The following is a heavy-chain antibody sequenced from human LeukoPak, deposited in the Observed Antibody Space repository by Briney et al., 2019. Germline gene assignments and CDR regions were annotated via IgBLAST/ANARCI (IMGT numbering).Heavy chain of an antibody. CDR2: IYYSGST. Sequence: PSETLSLTCTVSGGSISSYYWSWIRQPPGKGLEWIGYIYYSGSTNYNPSLKCRVTISVDTSKNQFSLKLSSVTAADTAVYYCARGSDYGEPFDYWGQGTLVTVSS. V-gene: IGHV4-59*01. D-gene: IGHD4-17*01. CDR3: ARGSDYGEPFDY. J-gene: IGHJ4*02. CDR1: GGSISSYY.